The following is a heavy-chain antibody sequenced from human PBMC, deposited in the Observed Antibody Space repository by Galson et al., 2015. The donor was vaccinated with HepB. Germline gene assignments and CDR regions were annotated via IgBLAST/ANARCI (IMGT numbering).Heavy chain of an antibody. CDR3: TTELGKGGQLRGYFDY. CDR1: GFTFSNAW. D-gene: IGHD4-23*01. V-gene: IGHV3-15*01. J-gene: IGHJ4*02. CDR2: IKSKTDGGTT. Sequence: SLRLSCAASGFTFSNAWMSWVRQAPGKGLEWVGRIKSKTDGGTTDYAAPVKGRFTISRDDSKNTLYLQMNSLKTEDTAVYYCTTELGKGGQLRGYFDYWGQGTLVTVSS.